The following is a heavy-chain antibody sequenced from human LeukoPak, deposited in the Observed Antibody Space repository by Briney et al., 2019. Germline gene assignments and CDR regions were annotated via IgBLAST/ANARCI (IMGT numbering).Heavy chain of an antibody. Sequence: PSETLSLTCAVYGGSFSGYYWSWVRQPPGKGLEWIGEVNRGGSTTYNPSLKSRVTILVDTSKNQFSLKLSSVTAADTAVYYCARGYGSGSYYEYWGQGTLVTVSS. CDR3: ARGYGSGSYYEY. V-gene: IGHV4-34*01. CDR2: VNRGGST. J-gene: IGHJ4*02. CDR1: GGSFSGYY. D-gene: IGHD3-10*01.